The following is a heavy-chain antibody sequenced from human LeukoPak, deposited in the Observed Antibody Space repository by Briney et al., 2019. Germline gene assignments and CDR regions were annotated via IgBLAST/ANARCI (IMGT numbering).Heavy chain of an antibody. D-gene: IGHD1-14*01. CDR1: GFTVSSNY. Sequence: GGSLRLSCAASGFTVSSNYMSWVRQAPGKGLEWVLVIYSGGSTYYADSVKGRFTISRDNSKNTLYLQMNSLRAEDTAVYYCARGNPYSYYYMDVWGKGTTVTISS. J-gene: IGHJ6*03. V-gene: IGHV3-66*01. CDR3: ARGNPYSYYYMDV. CDR2: IYSGGST.